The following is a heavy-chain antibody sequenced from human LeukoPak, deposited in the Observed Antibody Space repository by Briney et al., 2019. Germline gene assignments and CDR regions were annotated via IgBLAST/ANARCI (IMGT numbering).Heavy chain of an antibody. CDR1: GFTFSDYS. CDR2: ISGSGSYI. J-gene: IGHJ4*02. D-gene: IGHD3-22*01. V-gene: IGHV3-21*04. CDR3: TKHPSGYYYDHFDY. Sequence: GGSLRLSCAASGFTFSDYSMNWVRQTPRKGLEWVSCISGSGSYIYYADTVKGRFTISRDNAKNSLNLQMNSLRAEDTAVYYCTKHPSGYYYDHFDYWGQGTLVTVSS.